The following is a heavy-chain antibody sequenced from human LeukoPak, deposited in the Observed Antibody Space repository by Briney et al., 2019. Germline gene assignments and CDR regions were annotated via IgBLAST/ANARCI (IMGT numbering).Heavy chain of an antibody. CDR3: VTEEFDY. J-gene: IGHJ4*02. Sequence: GGSLRLSWAAYGLTFSSYAMHWVRQAPGKGLEWVAVISYDGSNKYYADSVKGRFTISRDNSKNTLYLQMNSLRAEETGVYYCVTEEFDYWGQGTLVTVSS. V-gene: IGHV3-30-3*01. CDR1: GLTFSSYA. CDR2: ISYDGSNK.